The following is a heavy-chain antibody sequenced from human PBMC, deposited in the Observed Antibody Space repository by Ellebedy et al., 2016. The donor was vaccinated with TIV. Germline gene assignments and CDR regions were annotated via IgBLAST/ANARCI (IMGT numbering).Heavy chain of an antibody. D-gene: IGHD2-15*01. CDR2: IYAGGST. V-gene: IGHV3-53*01. J-gene: IGHJ4*02. CDR1: GFTVSTNY. Sequence: GGSLRLSCAASGFTVSTNYMTWVRQAPGKGLEWVSVIYAGGSTYYADSVKGRFTISRDNSKNTLYLQMDSLRAEDTAVYYCARAYCSGGSCYSADYFDYWGQGTLVTVSS. CDR3: ARAYCSGGSCYSADYFDY.